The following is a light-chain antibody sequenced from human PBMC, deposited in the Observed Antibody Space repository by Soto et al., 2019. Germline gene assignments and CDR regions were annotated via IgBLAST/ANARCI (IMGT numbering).Light chain of an antibody. Sequence: DIVMTQSPDSLAVSLGERATINCKSSRTLLYSPNNKTYLAWYQQMQRQPPKLLISWASTRESGVPDRFSGSGSGTDFTLTISSLQAEDVAVYYCHQYYFHQYTFGQGTKLEIK. CDR3: HQYYFHQYT. V-gene: IGKV4-1*01. CDR2: WAS. CDR1: RTLLYSPNNKTY. J-gene: IGKJ2*01.